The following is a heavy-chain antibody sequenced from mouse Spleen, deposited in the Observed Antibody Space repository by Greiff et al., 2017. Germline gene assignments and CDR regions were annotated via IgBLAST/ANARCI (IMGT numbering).Heavy chain of an antibody. D-gene: IGHD2-4*01. CDR2: ISSGGDYI. CDR1: GFTFSSYA. CDR3: TRDHTDYDGY. V-gene: IGHV5-9-1*02. J-gene: IGHJ3*01. Sequence: EVKLMESGEGLVKPGGSLKLSCAASGFTFSSYAMSWVRQTPEKRLEWVAYISSGGDYIYYADTVKGRFTISRDNARNTLYLQMSSLKSEDTAMYYCTRDHTDYDGYWGQGTLVTVSA.